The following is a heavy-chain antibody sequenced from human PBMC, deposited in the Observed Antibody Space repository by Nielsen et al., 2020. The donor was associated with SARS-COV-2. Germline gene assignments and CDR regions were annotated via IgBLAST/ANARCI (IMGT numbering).Heavy chain of an antibody. CDR3: ARYTVVTSKSGYYYYYMDV. Sequence: SETLSLTCTVSGGSISSYYWSWIRQPPGKGLEWIGYIYYSGSTNYNPSLKIRVTISVDTSKNQFSLKLSSVTAADTAVYYCARYTVVTSKSGYYYYYMDVWGKGTTVTVSS. D-gene: IGHD4-23*01. V-gene: IGHV4-59*08. J-gene: IGHJ6*03. CDR2: IYYSGST. CDR1: GGSISSYY.